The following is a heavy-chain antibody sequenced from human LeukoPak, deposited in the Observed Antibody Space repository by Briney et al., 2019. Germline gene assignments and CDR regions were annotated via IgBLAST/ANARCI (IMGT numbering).Heavy chain of an antibody. CDR3: ARVSGSGSYYLYYYYGMDV. CDR1: GGSISSYY. Sequence: PSETLSLTCTVSGGSISSYYWSWIRQPPGKGLEWIGYIYYSGSTNYNPSLKSRVTISVDTSKNQFSLKLSSVTAADTAVYYCARVSGSGSYYLYYYYGMDVWSQGTTVTVSS. D-gene: IGHD3-10*01. J-gene: IGHJ6*02. CDR2: IYYSGST. V-gene: IGHV4-59*01.